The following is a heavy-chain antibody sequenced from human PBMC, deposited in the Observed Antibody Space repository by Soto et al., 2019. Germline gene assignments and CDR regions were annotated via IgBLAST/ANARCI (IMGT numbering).Heavy chain of an antibody. D-gene: IGHD2-15*01. CDR1: GYKFTTFW. CDR2: LDPTDSFT. J-gene: IGHJ3*01. V-gene: IGHV5-10-1*01. CDR3: ARPESGASRDAFDV. Sequence: GESLKISCKASGYKFTTFWLNWVRQTPGKGLEGLGRLDPTDSFTNYSPPFEGHVTISVDRSISTAYLQWTSLQASDTAIYYCARPESGASRDAFDVWGQGTTVTVSS.